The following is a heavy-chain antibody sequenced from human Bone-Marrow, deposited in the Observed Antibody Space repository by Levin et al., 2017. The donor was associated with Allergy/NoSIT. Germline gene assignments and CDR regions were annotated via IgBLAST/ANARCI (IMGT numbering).Heavy chain of an antibody. CDR3: AKGLRNHYGSGAGGEMDV. V-gene: IGHV3-23*01. CDR1: GFTFIGYA. D-gene: IGHD3-10*01. Sequence: SCEASGFTFIGYAMSWVRQAPGKGLEWVSDINGGGDETYYADSVKGRFTISRDNSKSTLYLQMNSLRAEDTAIYYCAKGLRNHYGSGAGGEMDVWGQGTTVIVSS. J-gene: IGHJ6*02. CDR2: INGGGDET.